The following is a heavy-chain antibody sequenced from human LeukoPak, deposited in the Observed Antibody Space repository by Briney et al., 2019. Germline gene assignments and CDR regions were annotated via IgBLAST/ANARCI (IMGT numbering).Heavy chain of an antibody. CDR2: INPNSGGT. J-gene: IGHJ5*02. Sequence: ASVKVSCKASGYTFTGCYMHWVRQAPGQGLEWMGWINPNSGGTNYAQKFQGRVTMTRDTSISTAYMELSRLRSEDTAVYYCARDFTIFGVVTPRRVFDPWGQGTLVTVSS. V-gene: IGHV1-2*02. CDR3: ARDFTIFGVVTPRRVFDP. CDR1: GYTFTGCY. D-gene: IGHD3-3*01.